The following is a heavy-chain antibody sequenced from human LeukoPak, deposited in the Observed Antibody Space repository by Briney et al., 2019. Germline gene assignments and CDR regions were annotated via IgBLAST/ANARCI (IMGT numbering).Heavy chain of an antibody. J-gene: IGHJ3*02. Sequence: PSETLSLTCTVSGGSISSYYWSWIRQPPGKGLEWIGYIYYSGSTNYNPSLKSRVTISVDTSKNQFSLKLSSVTAADTAVYYCAREGDCSSTSCSNDAFDIWGQGTMVTVSS. D-gene: IGHD2-2*01. CDR3: AREGDCSSTSCSNDAFDI. CDR1: GGSISSYY. V-gene: IGHV4-59*01. CDR2: IYYSGST.